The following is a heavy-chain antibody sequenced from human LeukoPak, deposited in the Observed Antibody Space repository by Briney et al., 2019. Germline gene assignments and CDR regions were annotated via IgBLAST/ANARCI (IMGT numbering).Heavy chain of an antibody. CDR2: INHSGST. V-gene: IGHV4-34*01. J-gene: IGHJ4*02. Sequence: PETLSLTCAVYGGSFSGYYWSWIRQPPGKGLEWIGKINHSGSTNYNPSLKSRVTISVDTSKNQFSLKLSSVTAADTAVYYCARGTGATPFDYWGQGTLVTVSS. CDR3: ARGTGATPFDY. CDR1: GGSFSGYY. D-gene: IGHD1-26*01.